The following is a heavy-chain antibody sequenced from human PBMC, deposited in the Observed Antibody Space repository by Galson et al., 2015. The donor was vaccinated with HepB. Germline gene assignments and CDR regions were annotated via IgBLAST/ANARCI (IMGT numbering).Heavy chain of an antibody. CDR1: GFTFSDYY. Sequence: SLRLSCAASGFTFSDYYTSWIRQAPGKGLEWVSYISSSGSTIYYADSVKGRFTISRDNAKNSLYLQMNSLRAEDTAVYYCARVITGVVPAAMRHYYYYYMDVWGKGTTVTVSS. CDR2: ISSSGSTI. CDR3: ARVITGVVPAAMRHYYYYYMDV. V-gene: IGHV3-11*01. D-gene: IGHD2-2*01. J-gene: IGHJ6*03.